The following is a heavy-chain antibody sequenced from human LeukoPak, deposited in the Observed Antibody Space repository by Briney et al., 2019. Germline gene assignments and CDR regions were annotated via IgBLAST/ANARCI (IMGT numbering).Heavy chain of an antibody. CDR2: IKYDGSST. CDR1: GFTFSSYW. V-gene: IGHV3-74*01. CDR3: ARGYYEMDV. Sequence: PGGSLRLSCEVSGFTFSSYWMNWVRQVPGKGPVWVSRIKYDGSSTNYADSVKGRFTISRDNAKNTLYLQMSSLRAEDTAVYFCARGYYEMDVWGQGTTVTVSS. J-gene: IGHJ6*02.